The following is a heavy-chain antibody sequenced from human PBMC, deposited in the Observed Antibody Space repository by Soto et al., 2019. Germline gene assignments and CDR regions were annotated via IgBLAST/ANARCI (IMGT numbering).Heavy chain of an antibody. J-gene: IGHJ3*02. Sequence: QVQLQESGPGLVKPSQTLSLTCTVSGGSISSGGYYWSWIRQNPGKALEWIGYIYYSGTTNYNPSLKSRLTISVDTSKNQFSLTLNSMTAADTAVYYCARDESATDAFDIWGQGTMVTVSS. CDR1: GGSISSGGYY. CDR3: ARDESATDAFDI. V-gene: IGHV4-31*03. CDR2: IYYSGTT. D-gene: IGHD5-12*01.